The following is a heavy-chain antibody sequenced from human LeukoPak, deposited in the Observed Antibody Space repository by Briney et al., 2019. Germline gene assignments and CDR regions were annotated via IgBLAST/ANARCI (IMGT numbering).Heavy chain of an antibody. CDR3: ATSYSYGQPEFDY. CDR2: ISSSGSTI. D-gene: IGHD5-18*01. Sequence: KPGGSLRLSCAASVFTFSDYYMSWIRQAPGKGGEWVSYISSSGSTIYYADSVKGRFTISRDNAKNSLYLQMNSLRAEDTAVYYCATSYSYGQPEFDYWGQGTLVTVSS. CDR1: VFTFSDYY. V-gene: IGHV3-11*01. J-gene: IGHJ4*02.